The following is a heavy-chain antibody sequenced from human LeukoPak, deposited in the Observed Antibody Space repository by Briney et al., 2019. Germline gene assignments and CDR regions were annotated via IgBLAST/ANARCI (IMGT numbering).Heavy chain of an antibody. J-gene: IGHJ4*02. Sequence: ASVKVACKASGYTFTSDGISWVRQAPGQGLEWMGWITVNNGYTKYAQELQGRVTMTTDTSTSTAYMELRSLRSDDTAVYYCAKVHCISTNCNHIWTYFDYWGQGTLVTVSS. D-gene: IGHD2-2*01. CDR2: ITVNNGYT. V-gene: IGHV1-18*01. CDR1: GYTFTSDG. CDR3: AKVHCISTNCNHIWTYFDY.